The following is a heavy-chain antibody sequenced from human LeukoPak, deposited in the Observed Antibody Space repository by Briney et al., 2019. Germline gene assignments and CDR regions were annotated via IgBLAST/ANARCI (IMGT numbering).Heavy chain of an antibody. CDR3: AKWGDYDVLTGYYVPDY. D-gene: IGHD3-9*01. Sequence: GASLRLSCAASGSTFSNYAVSWVRQAPGKGLEWVSAILGSGGSTYYADSVKGRFTVSRDNSKSTLYLQMNSLRAEDTALYYCAKWGDYDVLTGYYVPDYWGQGTLVTVSS. CDR2: ILGSGGST. V-gene: IGHV3-23*01. CDR1: GSTFSNYA. J-gene: IGHJ4*02.